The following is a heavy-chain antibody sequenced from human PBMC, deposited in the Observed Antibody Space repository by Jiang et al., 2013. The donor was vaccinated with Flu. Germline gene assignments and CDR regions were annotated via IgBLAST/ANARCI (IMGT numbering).Heavy chain of an antibody. V-gene: IGHV1-18*01. CDR1: GYTFTSYG. Sequence: GAEVKKPGASVKVSCKASGYTFTSYGISWVRQAPGQGLGWMGWISAYNGNTNYAQKLQGRVTMTTDTSTSTAYMELRSLRSDDTAVYYCARAYSSITMIVSWGVSDYWGQGTLVTVSS. D-gene: IGHD3-22*01. CDR3: ARAYSSITMIVSWGVSDY. J-gene: IGHJ4*02. CDR2: ISAYNGNT.